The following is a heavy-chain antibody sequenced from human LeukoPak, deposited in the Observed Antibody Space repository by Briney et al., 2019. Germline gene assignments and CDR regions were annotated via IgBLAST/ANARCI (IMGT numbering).Heavy chain of an antibody. CDR3: ARDRELYYYDSNSIFDY. CDR2: TNTNTGNP. V-gene: IGHV7-4-1*02. Sequence: VASVKVSCKASGYTFTSYAMNWVRQAPGQGLEWMGWTNTNTGNPTYAQGFTGRFVFSLDTSVSTAYLQISSLKAEDTAVYYCARDRELYYYDSNSIFDYWGQGTLVTVSS. CDR1: GYTFTSYA. J-gene: IGHJ4*02. D-gene: IGHD3-22*01.